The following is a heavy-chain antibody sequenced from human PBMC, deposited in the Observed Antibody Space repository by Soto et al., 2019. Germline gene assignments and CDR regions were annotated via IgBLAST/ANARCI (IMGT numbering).Heavy chain of an antibody. CDR1: GGSISSYY. D-gene: IGHD3-3*01. CDR3: ARDNDVLRFLEWSTGAFDI. V-gene: IGHV4-59*01. J-gene: IGHJ3*02. Sequence: SETLSLTCTVSGGSISSYYWSWIRQHPGKGLEWIGYIYYSGSTNYNPSLKSRVTISVDTSKNQFSLKLSSVTAADTAVYYCARDNDVLRFLEWSTGAFDIWGQGTMVTVSS. CDR2: IYYSGST.